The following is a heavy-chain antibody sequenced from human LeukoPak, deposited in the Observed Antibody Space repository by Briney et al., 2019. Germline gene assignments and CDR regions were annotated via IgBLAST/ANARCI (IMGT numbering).Heavy chain of an antibody. D-gene: IGHD7-27*01. CDR1: GVPLSENY. CDR2: ISGAGNIM. Sequence: GGSLRLSCAASGVPLSENYMTWIRQVPGKGLKWVSYISGAGNIMYYADSVKGRFTISRDNTKNSLFLQMNSLRAEDTAVYYCARGHWGLDYWGQGTLVTVSS. V-gene: IGHV3-11*01. J-gene: IGHJ4*02. CDR3: ARGHWGLDY.